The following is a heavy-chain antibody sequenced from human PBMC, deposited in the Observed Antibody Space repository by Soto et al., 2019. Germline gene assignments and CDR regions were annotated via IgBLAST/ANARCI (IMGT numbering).Heavy chain of an antibody. CDR3: ARVPTGGDTAMFFDY. Sequence: PGGSLRLSCAASGITVSSNYMSWVRQAPGKGLEWVSVIYSGGSTYYADSVKGRFTISRDNSKNTLYLQMNSLRAEDTAVYYCARVPTGGDTAMFFDYWGQGTLGTVS. CDR1: GITVSSNY. J-gene: IGHJ4*02. CDR2: IYSGGST. V-gene: IGHV3-53*01. D-gene: IGHD5-18*01.